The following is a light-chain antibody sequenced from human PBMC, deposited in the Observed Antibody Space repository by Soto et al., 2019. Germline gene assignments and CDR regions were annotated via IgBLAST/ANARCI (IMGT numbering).Light chain of an antibody. J-gene: IGLJ2*01. CDR1: SSDVGGYNH. V-gene: IGLV2-23*02. CDR2: EVN. CDR3: CSYAGYGKVV. Sequence: QSALTQPASVSGSPGQSITISCTGTSSDVGGYNHVSWYQQHPGKAPKLMIYEVNKRPSGVSNRFSGSKSGNTASLTISGLQAEDEADYYCCSYAGYGKVVFGGGTKVTVL.